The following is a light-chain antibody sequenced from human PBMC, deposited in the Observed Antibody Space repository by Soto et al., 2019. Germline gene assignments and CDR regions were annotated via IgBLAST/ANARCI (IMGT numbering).Light chain of an antibody. Sequence: QSALTQPASVSGSRGQSITISCTGTSSDVDVYNYVSWYQQHPGKAPKLMIHDVSNRSSGVSNRFSGSKSGNTASLTISGLQAEDEADYYCSAYTGSSPLVVFGGGTKLTVL. V-gene: IGLV2-14*03. CDR3: SAYTGSSPLVV. J-gene: IGLJ2*01. CDR2: DVS. CDR1: SSDVDVYNY.